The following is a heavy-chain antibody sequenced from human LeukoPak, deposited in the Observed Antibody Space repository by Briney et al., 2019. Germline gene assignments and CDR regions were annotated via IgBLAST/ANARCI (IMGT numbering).Heavy chain of an antibody. Sequence: GASVKVSCKASGYTFTSYGIRWVRQAPGQGLEWMGWISAYNGNTNYAQKLQGRVTLTTDTSTSTAYMELRSLRSDDTAVYYCARWSNYYDSSGFFDYWGQGTLVTVSS. CDR1: GYTFTSYG. J-gene: IGHJ4*02. D-gene: IGHD3-22*01. V-gene: IGHV1-18*01. CDR3: ARWSNYYDSSGFFDY. CDR2: ISAYNGNT.